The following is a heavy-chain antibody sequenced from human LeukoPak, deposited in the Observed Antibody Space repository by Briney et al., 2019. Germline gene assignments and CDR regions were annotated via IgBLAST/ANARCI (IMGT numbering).Heavy chain of an antibody. J-gene: IGHJ4*02. V-gene: IGHV1-2*02. CDR3: ARGPSNFYDFWSGYYDY. CDR1: GYTFTGYY. Sequence: GASVKVSCKASGYTFTGYYMHWVRQAPGQGLEWMGWINPNSGDTNYAQKFQGRVTMTRDTSISTAYMELSRLRSDDTAVYYCARGPSNFYDFWSGYYDYWGQGTLVTVSS. D-gene: IGHD3-3*01. CDR2: INPNSGDT.